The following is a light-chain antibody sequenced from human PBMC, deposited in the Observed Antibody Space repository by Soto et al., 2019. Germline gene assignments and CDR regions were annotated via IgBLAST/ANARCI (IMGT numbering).Light chain of an antibody. J-gene: IGKJ1*01. CDR3: QQYNNWPPWT. CDR1: QSVSSN. V-gene: IGKV3-15*01. Sequence: EIVMTHSPATLSVSPGERASLSCRASQSVSSNLAWYQQKPGQGPRLLIYGASTRATGIPARFSGSGSGTEFTLTISSLQSEDFAVYYCQQYNNWPPWTFGQGTKVDIK. CDR2: GAS.